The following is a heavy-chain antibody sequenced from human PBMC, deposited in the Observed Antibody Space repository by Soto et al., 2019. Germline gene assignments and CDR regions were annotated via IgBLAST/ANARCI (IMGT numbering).Heavy chain of an antibody. CDR3: ARGPYYDFWSGYYNWFAP. CDR1: GYTFTSYG. V-gene: IGHV1-18*01. CDR2: ISAYNGNT. D-gene: IGHD3-3*01. J-gene: IGHJ5*02. Sequence: ASVEVSCKASGYTFTSYGISWVRQAPGQGLEWMGWISAYNGNTNYAQKLQGRVTMTTDTSTSTAYMELRSLRSDDTAVYYCARGPYYDFWSGYYNWFAPWGQGTMVTVSS.